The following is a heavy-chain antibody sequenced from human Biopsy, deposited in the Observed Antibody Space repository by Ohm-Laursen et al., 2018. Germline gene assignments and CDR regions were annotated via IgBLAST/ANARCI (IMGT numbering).Heavy chain of an antibody. Sequence: SVYASCKASGGTFTNHAVGWVRQAPGQGLEWVGSSIPLFNTANYADKFQGRVTLTADKSTTTAYMELSSLRSEDTAIYYCARFPLGAYDDSGSYRAVEHWYFDLWGRGTLVTDSS. D-gene: IGHD3-22*01. CDR3: ARFPLGAYDDSGSYRAVEHWYFDL. J-gene: IGHJ2*01. V-gene: IGHV1-69*06. CDR1: GGTFTNHA. CDR2: SIPLFNTA.